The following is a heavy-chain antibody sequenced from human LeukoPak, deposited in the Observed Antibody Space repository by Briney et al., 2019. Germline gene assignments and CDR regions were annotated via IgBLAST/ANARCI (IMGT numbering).Heavy chain of an antibody. D-gene: IGHD6-6*01. CDR2: IRSDGTIK. Sequence: GGSLRLSCAASGFSFRSYGMHWVRQAPGKGLEWVAFIRSDGTIKYYADSVKGRFTISRDNSKNTLYLQMNSLRAEDTAVYYCAKDENFGSSWTFDYWGQGTLVTVSS. CDR3: AKDENFGSSWTFDY. J-gene: IGHJ4*02. V-gene: IGHV3-30*02. CDR1: GFSFRSYG.